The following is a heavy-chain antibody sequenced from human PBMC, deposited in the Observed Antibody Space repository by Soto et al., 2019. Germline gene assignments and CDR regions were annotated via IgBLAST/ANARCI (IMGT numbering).Heavy chain of an antibody. CDR2: INHSGST. CDR3: ARGRTSNWNYGRWFDP. J-gene: IGHJ5*02. CDR1: GGSFSCYY. Sequence: SETLSLTCAAYGGSFSCYYWSWIRQPPGKGLEWIGEINHSGSTNYNPSLKSRATISVDTSKNQFSLKLSSVTAADTAVYYCARGRTSNWNYGRWFDPWGQGTLVTVSS. D-gene: IGHD1-7*01. V-gene: IGHV4-34*01.